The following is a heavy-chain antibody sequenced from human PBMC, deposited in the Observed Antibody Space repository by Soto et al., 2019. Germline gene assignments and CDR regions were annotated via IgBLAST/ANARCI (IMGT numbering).Heavy chain of an antibody. Sequence: QVQLVQSGAEVKKPGSSVKVSCKASGGTFSRYSITWVRQAPGHGLEWIGRIIPIFGIASYAQKFQGRVTITADESTSTADMELRSLRADDTAVYYSAREDRDRETGLVPAAIDGMDVWGQGPTVTVSS. CDR1: GGTFSRYS. CDR3: AREDRDRETGLVPAAIDGMDV. D-gene: IGHD2-2*01. J-gene: IGHJ6*02. V-gene: IGHV1-69*08. CDR2: IIPIFGIA.